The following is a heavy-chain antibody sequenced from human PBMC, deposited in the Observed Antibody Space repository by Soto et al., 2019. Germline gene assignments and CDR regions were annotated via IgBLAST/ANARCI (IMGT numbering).Heavy chain of an antibody. J-gene: IGHJ6*02. Sequence: QVQLVESGGGVVQPGRSLRLSCAASGFTFSSYGMHWVRQAPGKGLEWVAVISYDGSNKYYADSVKGRFTISRDNSKNKLYLQMNSLRDEDTAVYYCAKGSSSWYAGRMDVWGQRTTVTVSS. CDR1: GFTFSSYG. D-gene: IGHD6-13*01. CDR3: AKGSSSWYAGRMDV. V-gene: IGHV3-30*18. CDR2: ISYDGSNK.